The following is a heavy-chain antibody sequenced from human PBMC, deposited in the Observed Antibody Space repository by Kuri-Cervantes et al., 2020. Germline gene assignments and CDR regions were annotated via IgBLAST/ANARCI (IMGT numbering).Heavy chain of an antibody. V-gene: IGHV4-4*02. CDR3: ARARGTAGTFDY. CDR2: IYHSGST. Sequence: GSLRLSCAVSGGSISSSNWWSWVRQPPGKGLEWIGEIYHSGSTYYNPSLKSRVTISVDTSKNQFSLKLSSVTAADTAVYYCARARGTAGTFDYWGQGTLVTVSS. D-gene: IGHD1-1*01. CDR1: GGSISSSNW. J-gene: IGHJ4*02.